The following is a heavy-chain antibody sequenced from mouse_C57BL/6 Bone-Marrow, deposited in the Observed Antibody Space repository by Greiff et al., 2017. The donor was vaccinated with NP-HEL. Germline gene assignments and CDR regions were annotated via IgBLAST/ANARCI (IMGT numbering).Heavy chain of an antibody. D-gene: IGHD1-1*01. Sequence: EVKVVESGGDLVKPGGSLKLSCAASGFTFSSYGMSWVRQTPDKRLEWVATISSGGSYTYYPDSVKGRFTISRDNAKNTLYLQMSSLKSEDTAMYYCARHSPYYYGSSPYAMDYWGQGTSVTVSS. CDR2: ISSGGSYT. J-gene: IGHJ4*01. CDR1: GFTFSSYG. CDR3: ARHSPYYYGSSPYAMDY. V-gene: IGHV5-6*01.